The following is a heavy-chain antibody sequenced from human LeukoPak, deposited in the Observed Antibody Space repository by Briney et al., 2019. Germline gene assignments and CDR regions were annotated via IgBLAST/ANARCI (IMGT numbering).Heavy chain of an antibody. CDR2: ISYDGSDI. V-gene: IGHV3-30*03. CDR1: GFTFSSYG. Sequence: PGGSLGLSCAASGFTFSSYGMHWVRQAPGKGLEWVAVISYDGSDIHYADPVKGRFTISRDNSKNTLYLQMNSLRAEDTAVYYCAREGSSGYYPYWGQGILVTVSS. J-gene: IGHJ4*02. CDR3: AREGSSGYYPY. D-gene: IGHD3-22*01.